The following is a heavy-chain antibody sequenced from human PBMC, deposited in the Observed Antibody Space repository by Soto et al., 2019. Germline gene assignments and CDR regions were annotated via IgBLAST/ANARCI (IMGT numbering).Heavy chain of an antibody. V-gene: IGHV3-33*01. CDR1: GFTFSSYG. CDR2: IWYDGSNK. D-gene: IGHD1-26*01. J-gene: IGHJ6*02. CDR3: AREVIVGDKYYYYYGMDV. Sequence: GGSLRLSCAASGFTFSSYGMHWVRQAPGKGLEWVAVIWYDGSNKYYADSVKGRFTISRDNSKNTLYLQMNSLRAEDRAVYYCAREVIVGDKYYYYYGMDVWGQGSTVTVSS.